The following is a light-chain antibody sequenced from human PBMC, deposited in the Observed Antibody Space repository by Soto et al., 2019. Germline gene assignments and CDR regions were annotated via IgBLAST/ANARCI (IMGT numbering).Light chain of an antibody. J-gene: IGLJ3*02. Sequence: NIMLTQPHSVSESPGKTVTISCTRSTGSIASNYVQWYQQRPGSAPTTVIYEDNQRPSGVPDRFSGSIDSSSNSASLTISGLKTEDEADYYRQSYHSSNLVFGGGTKLTVL. CDR3: QSYHSSNLV. CDR2: EDN. CDR1: TGSIASNY. V-gene: IGLV6-57*04.